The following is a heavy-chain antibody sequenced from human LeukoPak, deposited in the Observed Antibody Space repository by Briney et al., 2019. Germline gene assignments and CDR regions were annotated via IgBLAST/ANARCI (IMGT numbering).Heavy chain of an antibody. V-gene: IGHV4-34*01. CDR1: GGSFSGYY. Sequence: PSETLSLTCAVYGGSFSGYYWSWIRQPSGKGLEWIGEINHSGSTNYNPSLKSRVTISVDTSKNQFSLKLSSVTAADTAVYYCARGLAVAYVYYYYYYMDVWGKGTTVTVSS. CDR2: INHSGST. J-gene: IGHJ6*03. D-gene: IGHD6-19*01. CDR3: ARGLAVAYVYYYYYYMDV.